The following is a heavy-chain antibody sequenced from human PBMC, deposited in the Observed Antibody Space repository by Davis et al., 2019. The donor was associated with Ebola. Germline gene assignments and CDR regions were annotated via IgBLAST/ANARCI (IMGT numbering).Heavy chain of an antibody. CDR3: APEKLGF. CDR1: GFTFDDYA. V-gene: IGHV3-7*01. D-gene: IGHD3-16*01. Sequence: GESLKISCAASGFTFDDYAMHWVRQAPGKGLEWVANIQRDGSQQNYVDSVRGRFIISRGNAKKSFHLQMNNLRVEDTAVYYCAPEKLGFWGQGTLVTVSS. CDR2: IQRDGSQQ. J-gene: IGHJ4*02.